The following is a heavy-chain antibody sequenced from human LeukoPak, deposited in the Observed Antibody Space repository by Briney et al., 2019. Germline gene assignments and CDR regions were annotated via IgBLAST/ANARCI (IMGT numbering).Heavy chain of an antibody. J-gene: IGHJ4*02. CDR3: ARSRPPAYYYDSSGYYFDY. CDR2: INHSGST. D-gene: IGHD3-22*01. Sequence: KSSETLSLTCAVYGGSFSGYYWSWIRQPPGKGLEWIGEINHSGSTNYNPSLKSRVTISVDTSKNQFSLKLSSVTAADTAVYYCARSRPPAYYYDSSGYYFDYWGQGTLVTVSS. V-gene: IGHV4-34*01. CDR1: GGSFSGYY.